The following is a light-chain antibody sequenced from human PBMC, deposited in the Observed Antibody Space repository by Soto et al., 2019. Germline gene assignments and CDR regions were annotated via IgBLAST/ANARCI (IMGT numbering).Light chain of an antibody. J-gene: IGKJ4*01. V-gene: IGKV3-20*01. CDR2: GAS. CDR3: QQYNNWPPLT. CDR1: QSVSSSY. Sequence: EIVLTHSPGTLSLSPGERATLSCRASQSVSSSYLAWYQQKPGQAPRLLIYGASSRATGIPDRFSGSGSGTDFTLTISSLQSEDFAVYYCQQYNNWPPLTFGGGTKVDIK.